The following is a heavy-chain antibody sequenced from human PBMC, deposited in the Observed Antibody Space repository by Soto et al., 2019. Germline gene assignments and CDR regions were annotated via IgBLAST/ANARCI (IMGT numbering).Heavy chain of an antibody. CDR1: GFTFSSYG. Sequence: GGSLRLSCAASGFTFSSYGMHWVRQAPGKELEWVAVISYDGSNKYYADSVKGRFNISRDNSKNTLYLQMNSLRAEDTAVYYCAKEDYYDSSGYYYYYGMDVWGQGTTVTVSS. V-gene: IGHV3-30*18. CDR2: ISYDGSNK. D-gene: IGHD3-22*01. J-gene: IGHJ6*02. CDR3: AKEDYYDSSGYYYYYGMDV.